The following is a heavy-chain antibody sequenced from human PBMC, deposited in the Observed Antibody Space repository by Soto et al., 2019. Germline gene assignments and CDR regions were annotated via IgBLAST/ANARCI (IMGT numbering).Heavy chain of an antibody. CDR2: IIPILGIA. Sequence: QVQLVQSGAEVKKPGSSVKVSCKASGGTFSSYTISWVRQAPGQGLEWMGRIIPILGIANYAQKFQGRVTFTADKSTSTAYMGLSSLRSEDTAVYYCARAYSSSWDYYYGMDVWGQGTTVTVSS. CDR1: GGTFSSYT. CDR3: ARAYSSSWDYYYGMDV. D-gene: IGHD6-13*01. V-gene: IGHV1-69*02. J-gene: IGHJ6*02.